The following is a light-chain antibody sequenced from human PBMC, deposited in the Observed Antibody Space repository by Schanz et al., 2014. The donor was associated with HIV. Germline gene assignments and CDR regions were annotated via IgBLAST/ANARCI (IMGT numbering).Light chain of an antibody. J-gene: IGLJ3*02. CDR1: SSDIGAYNL. V-gene: IGLV2-14*02. Sequence: QSVLTQPASVSGSPGQSITISCTGTSSDIGAYNLISWYQQHPGKAPKFIIYEGTKRPSGISNRFSGSKSGNTASLRISGLQAEDEADYYCSSFAGSNIPWVFGGGTKLTVL. CDR3: SSFAGSNIPWV. CDR2: EGT.